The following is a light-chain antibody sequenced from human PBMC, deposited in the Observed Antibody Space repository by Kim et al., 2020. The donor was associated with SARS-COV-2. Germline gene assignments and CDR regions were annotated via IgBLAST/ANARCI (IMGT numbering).Light chain of an antibody. J-gene: IGLJ7*01. V-gene: IGLV1-44*01. CDR2: SND. CDR3: VAWDGSLSGSV. Sequence: GQRVTISCAGSKSNIGSNVVNWYQQLPGTAPKLLMFSNDYRSTGVPDRFSGSKSGTSASLAISGLQSEDEADYYCVAWDGSLSGSVFGGGTQLTVL. CDR1: KSNIGSNV.